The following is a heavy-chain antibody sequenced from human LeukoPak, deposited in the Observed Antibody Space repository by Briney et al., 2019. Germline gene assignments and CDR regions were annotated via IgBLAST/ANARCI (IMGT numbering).Heavy chain of an antibody. V-gene: IGHV1-8*01. D-gene: IGHD6-19*01. Sequence: ASVKVSCKXSGYTFTSYDINWVRQATGQGLEWMGRMNPNSGNTGYAQKFQGRVTMTRNTSISTAYMELSSLRSEDTAVYYCARMEVAVSAFDIWGQGTMVTVSS. CDR2: MNPNSGNT. CDR1: GYTFTSYD. J-gene: IGHJ3*02. CDR3: ARMEVAVSAFDI.